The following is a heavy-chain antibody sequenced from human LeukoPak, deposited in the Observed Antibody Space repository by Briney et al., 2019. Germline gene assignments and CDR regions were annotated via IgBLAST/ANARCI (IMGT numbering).Heavy chain of an antibody. J-gene: IGHJ4*02. CDR1: GFTFSSYG. D-gene: IGHD2-21*01. Sequence: GGSLRLSCAASGFTFSSYGMSWVRQAPGKGLEWVSAISGSGGSTYYADSVKGRFTISRDNSKNTLYLQMNSLRAEDTAVYYCAKDRSIVVVSSTFDYWGQGTLVTVSS. CDR2: ISGSGGST. V-gene: IGHV3-23*01. CDR3: AKDRSIVVVSSTFDY.